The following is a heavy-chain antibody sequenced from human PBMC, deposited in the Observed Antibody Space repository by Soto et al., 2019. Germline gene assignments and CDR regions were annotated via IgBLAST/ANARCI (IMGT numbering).Heavy chain of an antibody. CDR1: GYTFTSYG. CDR3: ARARDYYDSSGYFIGAKGFDI. J-gene: IGHJ3*02. V-gene: IGHV1-18*01. Sequence: ASVKVSCKASGYTFTSYGISWVRQAPGQGLEWMGWISAYNGNTNYARKLQGRVTMTTDTSTSTAYMELRSLRSDDTAVYYCARARDYYDSSGYFIGAKGFDIWGQGTMVTVSS. CDR2: ISAYNGNT. D-gene: IGHD3-22*01.